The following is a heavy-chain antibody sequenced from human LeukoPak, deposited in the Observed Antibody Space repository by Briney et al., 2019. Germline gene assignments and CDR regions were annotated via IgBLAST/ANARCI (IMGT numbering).Heavy chain of an antibody. D-gene: IGHD3-3*01. Sequence: GGSPRLSCAASGFTFSNYCMNWVRQAPGKGLEWVANIKQDGSEKYYVDSVKGRFTISRDNAKNSLYLQMNSLRAEDTAVYYCARASSITIFGVVIGNWFDPWGQGIRVTVSS. V-gene: IGHV3-7*01. CDR1: GFTFSNYC. CDR3: ARASSITIFGVVIGNWFDP. CDR2: IKQDGSEK. J-gene: IGHJ5*02.